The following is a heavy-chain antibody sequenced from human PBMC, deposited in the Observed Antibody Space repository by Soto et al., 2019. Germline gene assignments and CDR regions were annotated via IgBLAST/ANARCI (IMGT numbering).Heavy chain of an antibody. V-gene: IGHV3-23*01. D-gene: IGHD4-17*01. J-gene: IGHJ4*02. CDR3: AKDRYGDYGGIDY. CDR2: ITGSGCST. Sequence: GGSLRLSCAASGFTFSTYAMIWVRQAPGKGLEWVSVITGSGCSTYYADSVKGRFTISRDTSKNTLFLQMNSLRAEDTAVYYCAKDRYGDYGGIDYWGQGTMVTVPQ. CDR1: GFTFSTYA.